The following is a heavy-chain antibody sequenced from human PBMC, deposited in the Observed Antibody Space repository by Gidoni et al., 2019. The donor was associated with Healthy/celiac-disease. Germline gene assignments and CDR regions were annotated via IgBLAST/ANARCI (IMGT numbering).Heavy chain of an antibody. V-gene: IGHV3-30*04. J-gene: IGHJ4*02. Sequence: QVQLVESGGGVVQPGRSLRLSCAASGFTFSSYAMHWVRQAPGKGLEWVAVISYDGSNKYYADSVKGRFTISRDNSKNTLYLQMNSLRAEDTAVYYCARALEYPDTGYFDYCGQGTLVTVSS. CDR1: GFTFSSYA. CDR3: ARALEYPDTGYFDY. CDR2: ISYDGSNK.